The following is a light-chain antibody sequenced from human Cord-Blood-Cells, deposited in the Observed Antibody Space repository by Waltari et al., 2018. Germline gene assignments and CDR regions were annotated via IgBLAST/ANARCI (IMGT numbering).Light chain of an antibody. CDR1: KLGDKH. J-gene: IGLJ1*01. CDR3: QAWDV. V-gene: IGLV3-1*01. Sequence: SYELTPPPSVSVSPGQTASITCSGDKLGDKHACWYQQKPGQSPVLVIYQDSKRPSGIPERFSGSNSGNTATLTISGTQAMDEADYYCQAWDVFGTGTKVTVL. CDR2: QDS.